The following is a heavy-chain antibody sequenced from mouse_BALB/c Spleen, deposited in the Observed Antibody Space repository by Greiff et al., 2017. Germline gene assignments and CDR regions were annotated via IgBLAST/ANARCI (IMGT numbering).Heavy chain of an antibody. CDR3: ARGSITTGAMDY. Sequence: EVMLVESGGGLVKPGGSLKLSCAASGFTFSSYAMSWVRQTPEKRLEWVASISSGGSTYYPDSVKGRFTISRDNARNILYLQMSSLRSEDTAMYYCARGSITTGAMDYWGQGTSVTVSS. CDR2: ISSGGST. V-gene: IGHV5-6-5*01. CDR1: GFTFSSYA. J-gene: IGHJ4*01. D-gene: IGHD2-4*01.